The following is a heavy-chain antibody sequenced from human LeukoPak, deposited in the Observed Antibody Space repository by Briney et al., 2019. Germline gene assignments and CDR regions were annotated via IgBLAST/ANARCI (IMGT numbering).Heavy chain of an antibody. CDR2: IYYSGST. J-gene: IGHJ2*01. Sequence: PSETLSLTCTVSGGSISSYYWSWIRQPPGKGLEWIGYIYYSGSTNYNPSLKSRVTISVDTSKNQFSLKLSSATAADTAVYYCASGQVYDSSGYYPHWYFDLWGRGTLVTVSS. CDR3: ASGQVYDSSGYYPHWYFDL. CDR1: GGSISSYY. D-gene: IGHD3-22*01. V-gene: IGHV4-59*08.